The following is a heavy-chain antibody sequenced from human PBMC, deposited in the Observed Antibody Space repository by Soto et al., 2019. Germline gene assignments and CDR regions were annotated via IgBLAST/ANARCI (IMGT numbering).Heavy chain of an antibody. V-gene: IGHV1-8*01. Sequence: QVQLVQSGAEVKKPGASVKVSCKASGYTFTSYDINWVRQATGQGLEWMGWMNPNSGNTGYAQKFQGRVTMTRNTSISTAYMELSSLRSEDTAVYYCARGVRGYCTNGVCSYNWFDLWGQGTLVTVSS. D-gene: IGHD2-8*01. CDR2: MNPNSGNT. CDR3: ARGVRGYCTNGVCSYNWFDL. CDR1: GYTFTSYD. J-gene: IGHJ5*02.